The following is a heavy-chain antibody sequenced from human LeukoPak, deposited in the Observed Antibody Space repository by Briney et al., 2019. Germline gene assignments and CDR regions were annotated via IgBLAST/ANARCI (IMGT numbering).Heavy chain of an antibody. Sequence: GGSLRLSCAASGFTFSSYAMTWVRQAPGKGLEWVANIKQDGSEKYYVDSVKGRFTISRDNAKNSLYLQMNSLRAEDTAVYYCARDITVTTKSFDYWGQGTLVTVSS. D-gene: IGHD4-11*01. CDR1: GFTFSSYA. CDR3: ARDITVTTKSFDY. V-gene: IGHV3-7*01. CDR2: IKQDGSEK. J-gene: IGHJ4*02.